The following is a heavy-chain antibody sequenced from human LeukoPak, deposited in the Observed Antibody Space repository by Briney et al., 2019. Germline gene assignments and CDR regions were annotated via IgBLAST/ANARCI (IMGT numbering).Heavy chain of an antibody. D-gene: IGHD6-13*01. CDR3: ARDKDTSSCLDY. Sequence: SETLSLTCTVSGGSISSYYLSWIRQPPGKGLEWIGYIYYSGSTKYNPSLKSRVTISVDTSKNQFSLKLSSVTAADTAVYYCARDKDTSSCLDYLGQGTLVTVSS. V-gene: IGHV4-59*01. CDR1: GGSISSYY. J-gene: IGHJ4*02. CDR2: IYYSGST.